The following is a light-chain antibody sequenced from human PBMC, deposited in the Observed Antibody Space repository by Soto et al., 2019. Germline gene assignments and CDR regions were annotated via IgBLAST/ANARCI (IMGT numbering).Light chain of an antibody. J-gene: IGKJ5*01. CDR3: QQYNLWPPL. CDR1: QSVSSN. CDR2: GAS. Sequence: DIVTTQSPATLSVSPGEGVTLSCRASQSVSSNLAWYQHKPGQAPRLLIYGASTRATGIPARFSGSGSGTEFTLTISSLQSEDFAVYYCQQYNLWPPLFGQGTRLEIK. V-gene: IGKV3-15*01.